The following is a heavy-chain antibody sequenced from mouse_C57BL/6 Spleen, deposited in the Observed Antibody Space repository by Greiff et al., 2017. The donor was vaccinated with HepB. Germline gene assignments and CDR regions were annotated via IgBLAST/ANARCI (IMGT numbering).Heavy chain of an antibody. CDR3: ARARYGSSSWYFDV. V-gene: IGHV1-64*01. D-gene: IGHD1-1*01. CDR1: GYTFTSYW. Sequence: QVHVKQPGAELVKPGASVKLSCKASGYTFTSYWMHWVKQRPGQGLEWIGMIHPNSGSTNYNEKFKSKATLTVDKSSSTAYMQLSSLTSEDSAVYYCARARYGSSSWYFDVWGTGTTVTVSS. J-gene: IGHJ1*03. CDR2: IHPNSGST.